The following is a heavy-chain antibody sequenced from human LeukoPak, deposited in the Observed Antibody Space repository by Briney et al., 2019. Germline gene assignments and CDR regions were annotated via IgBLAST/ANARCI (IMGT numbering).Heavy chain of an antibody. CDR1: GGSVTSTNW. CDR3: AGLGAAADALDI. Sequence: PSETLSLTCDVSGGSVTSTNWWTWVRQPPGKGLEWIGEVHLDGRTNYNPSLKSRLIMSVDLPENHISLKLSSVTAADTAVYYCAGLGAAADALDIWGQGTMVTVSS. CDR2: VHLDGRT. D-gene: IGHD6-13*01. J-gene: IGHJ3*02. V-gene: IGHV4-4*02.